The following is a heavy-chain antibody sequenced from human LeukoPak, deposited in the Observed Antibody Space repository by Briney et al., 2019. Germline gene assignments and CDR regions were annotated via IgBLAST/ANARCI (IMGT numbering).Heavy chain of an antibody. D-gene: IGHD3-10*01. CDR1: GFTFGDYA. Sequence: GRSLRLSCTASGFTFGDYAMSWIRQAPGKGLEWVSYISSSGSTIYYADSVKGRFTISRDNAKNSLYLQMNSLRAEDTAVYYCASPDYYGSGSYYYYMDVWGKGTTVTVSS. CDR2: ISSSGSTI. J-gene: IGHJ6*03. CDR3: ASPDYYGSGSYYYYMDV. V-gene: IGHV3-11*01.